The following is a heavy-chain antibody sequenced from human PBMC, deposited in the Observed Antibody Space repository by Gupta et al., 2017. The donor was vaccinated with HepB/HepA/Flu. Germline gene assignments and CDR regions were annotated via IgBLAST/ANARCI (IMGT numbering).Heavy chain of an antibody. CDR2: IIPIFGTT. D-gene: IGHD2-2*01. CDR1: GGTFSSYA. CDR3: AREIARGQPPHDGYYYMDV. V-gene: IGHV1-69*01. Sequence: QVQLVQSGAAVKKPGSSVKVSCKASGGTFSSYAISWVRQAPGQGLEWMGGIIPIFGTTNDAQKFQGRVTITADESTSTAYMELSSLRSEDTAVYYCAREIARGQPPHDGYYYMDVWGKGTTVTVSS. J-gene: IGHJ6*03.